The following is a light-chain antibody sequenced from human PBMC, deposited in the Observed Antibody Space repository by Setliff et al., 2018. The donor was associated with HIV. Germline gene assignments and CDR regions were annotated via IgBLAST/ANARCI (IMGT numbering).Light chain of an antibody. V-gene: IGKV3-20*01. Sequence: EIVLTQSPGTLYLSPGERATLSCRASRSLSSDYLAWHQQKPGQAPRLLIDGASSRATGIPDRFSGSGSGTDLTLTISRLEPEDFAVYYCHQYGSSPFTFGPGTKVDIK. J-gene: IGKJ3*01. CDR2: GAS. CDR3: HQYGSSPFT. CDR1: RSLSSDY.